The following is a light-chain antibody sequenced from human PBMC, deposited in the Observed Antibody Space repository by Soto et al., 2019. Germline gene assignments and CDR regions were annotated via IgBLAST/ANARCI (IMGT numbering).Light chain of an antibody. Sequence: EIVLTQSPGTLSLSPGERATLSCRASQTVTSIYLAWYQQRPGQAPRLLIYGASRRATGIPDRFSGSGSGTDFTLTISRLEPEDFAVYYCQQYGSSPRVTFGPGTKVDI. CDR1: QTVTSIY. J-gene: IGKJ3*01. V-gene: IGKV3-20*01. CDR3: QQYGSSPRVT. CDR2: GAS.